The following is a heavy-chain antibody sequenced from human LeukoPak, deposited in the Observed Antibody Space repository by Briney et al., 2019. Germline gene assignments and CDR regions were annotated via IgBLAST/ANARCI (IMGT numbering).Heavy chain of an antibody. CDR2: IKQDGSEK. CDR1: GFTVSSNY. Sequence: QAGGSLRLSCAASGFTVSSNYMSWVRQAPGKGLEWVANIKQDGSEKYYVYPVKGRFTISRDNAKNSLYLQMNSLRAEDTALYYCAKDMFLSGTKNAFDIWGQGTMVTVSS. CDR3: AKDMFLSGTKNAFDI. J-gene: IGHJ3*02. V-gene: IGHV3-7*03. D-gene: IGHD1-1*01.